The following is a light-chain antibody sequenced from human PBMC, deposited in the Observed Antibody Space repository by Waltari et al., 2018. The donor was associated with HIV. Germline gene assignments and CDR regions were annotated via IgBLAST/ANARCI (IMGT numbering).Light chain of an antibody. CDR2: DAS. CDR3: QQRSNWPPGLT. Sequence: EIVLTQSPGALSFFPGERATLSCRASQTISSNYLAWYQYKPGQAPRLLIYDASNRATGIPARFSGSGSGTDFTLTISSLEPEDFAVYYCQQRSNWPPGLTFGGGTKVEIK. CDR1: QTISSNY. V-gene: IGKV3-11*01. J-gene: IGKJ4*01.